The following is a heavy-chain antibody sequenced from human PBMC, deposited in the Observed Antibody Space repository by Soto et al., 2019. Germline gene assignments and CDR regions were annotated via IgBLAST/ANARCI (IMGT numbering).Heavy chain of an antibody. Sequence: QVPLVQSGAAVKKPGASVTVSCKASGYTFTSYGISWVRQAPGQGLAWMGWISAYNGNTNYAQKLQGRVTMTTDTSTSTAYMELRSLRSDDTAVYYCARAPKNYDILTGYYFGGYNWFDPWGQGTLVTVSS. J-gene: IGHJ5*02. CDR3: ARAPKNYDILTGYYFGGYNWFDP. CDR1: GYTFTSYG. D-gene: IGHD3-9*01. CDR2: ISAYNGNT. V-gene: IGHV1-18*01.